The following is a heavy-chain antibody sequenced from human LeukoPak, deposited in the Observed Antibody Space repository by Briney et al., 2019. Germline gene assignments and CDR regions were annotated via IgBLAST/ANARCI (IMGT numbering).Heavy chain of an antibody. Sequence: SETLSLTCAVYGGSFSSYYWSWIRPPPGKGLEWIGEINHSGSTNYNPSLKSRVTISVDTSKNQFSLKLSSVTAADTAVYYCARGDYSSSWHYYFDYWGQGTLVTVSS. CDR1: GGSFSSYY. CDR3: ARGDYSSSWHYYFDY. J-gene: IGHJ4*02. D-gene: IGHD6-13*01. V-gene: IGHV4-34*01. CDR2: INHSGST.